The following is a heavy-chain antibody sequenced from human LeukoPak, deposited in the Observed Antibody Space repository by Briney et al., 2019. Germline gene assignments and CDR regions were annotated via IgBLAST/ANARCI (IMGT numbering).Heavy chain of an antibody. Sequence: SETLSLTCTVSGGSISSYYWSWIRQPPGKGLEWIGYIYYSGSTNYNPSLKSRVTISVDTSKNQFSLKLSSVTAADTAVYYCATLGGLYCSSTSCYDYFDYWGQGTLVTVSS. D-gene: IGHD2-2*01. CDR1: GGSISSYY. J-gene: IGHJ4*02. CDR2: IYYSGST. CDR3: ATLGGLYCSSTSCYDYFDY. V-gene: IGHV4-59*01.